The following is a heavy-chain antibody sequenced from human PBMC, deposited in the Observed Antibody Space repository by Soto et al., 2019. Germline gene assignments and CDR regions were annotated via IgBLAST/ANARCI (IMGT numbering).Heavy chain of an antibody. Sequence: EVQLLESGGGLVQPGGSLRLSCAASGFTFSSYALSWVRQAPGKGLEWVSAISGSGGSSYYADSVKGRFTISRDNSKNTLYLQMNSLRAEDTAVYYCAKGFAVAEEGGFDYWGQGTLVTVSS. V-gene: IGHV3-23*01. J-gene: IGHJ4*02. CDR2: ISGSGGSS. CDR1: GFTFSSYA. CDR3: AKGFAVAEEGGFDY. D-gene: IGHD6-19*01.